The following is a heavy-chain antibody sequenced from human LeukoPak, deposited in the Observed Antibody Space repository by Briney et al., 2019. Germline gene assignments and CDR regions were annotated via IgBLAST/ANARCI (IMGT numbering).Heavy chain of an antibody. V-gene: IGHV3-43*02. Sequence: GGSLRLSCAASGFTFHNYAMHWVRQAPGKGLEWVSLIKGNGDTTYTDSVKGRFIISRDNSKNSLYLQINSLRTEDTALYYCAKDTGSGWSFDYWGLGTLVTVSS. CDR1: GFTFHNYA. CDR3: AKDTGSGWSFDY. J-gene: IGHJ4*02. D-gene: IGHD6-19*01. CDR2: IKGNGDTT.